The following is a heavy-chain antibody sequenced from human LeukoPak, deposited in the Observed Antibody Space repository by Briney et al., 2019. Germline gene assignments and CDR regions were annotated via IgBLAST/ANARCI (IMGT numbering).Heavy chain of an antibody. D-gene: IGHD3-22*01. CDR1: GGTFSSYA. Sequence: SVKVSCKAPGGTFSSYAISWVRQAPGQGLEWMGGIIPIFGTANYAQKFQGRVTITADVSTSTAYMELSSLRSEDAAVYYCARSDQYYYDSSDWGQGTLVTVSS. V-gene: IGHV1-69*13. J-gene: IGHJ4*02. CDR2: IIPIFGTA. CDR3: ARSDQYYYDSSD.